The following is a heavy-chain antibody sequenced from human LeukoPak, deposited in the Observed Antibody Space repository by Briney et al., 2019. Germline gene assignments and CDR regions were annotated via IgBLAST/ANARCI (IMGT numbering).Heavy chain of an antibody. CDR3: GRDPYRSWHYLIDF. Sequence: GGSLRLSCAASGFTFSNYALSWVRQAPGKGLEWVSSVNDNGRDTYYADSVRGRFTISRDNSRNTLFLQMNSLKAEDTAIYFCGRDPYRSWHYLIDFWGQGIVVTVSS. CDR1: GFTFSNYA. CDR2: VNDNGRDT. D-gene: IGHD1-7*01. J-gene: IGHJ4*02. V-gene: IGHV3-23*01.